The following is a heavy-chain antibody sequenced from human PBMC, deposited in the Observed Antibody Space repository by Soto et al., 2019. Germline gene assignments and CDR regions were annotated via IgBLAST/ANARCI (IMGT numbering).Heavy chain of an antibody. Sequence: SETLSLTCTVSGGSISSYYWSWIRQPPGKGLEWIGYIYYSGSTNYNPSLKSRVTIPVDTSKNPFSLKLSSVTAADTAVYYCARRYGGNLDYWGQGTLVTVS. V-gene: IGHV4-59*08. J-gene: IGHJ4*02. CDR2: IYYSGST. CDR3: ARRYGGNLDY. D-gene: IGHD1-26*01. CDR1: GGSISSYY.